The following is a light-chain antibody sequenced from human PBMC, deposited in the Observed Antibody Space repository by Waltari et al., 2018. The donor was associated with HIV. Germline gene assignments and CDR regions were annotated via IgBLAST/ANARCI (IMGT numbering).Light chain of an antibody. Sequence: DIVMTQSPDSLVVSLGERATINCKSSQSVLYSSNNKNYLAWYQQQPGQPPKLLIYWASTGESGVPDRFSGSGSGTDFSLTISSLQAEDVAVYYCQQYYSTPLTFGGGTKVEIK. CDR3: QQYYSTPLT. J-gene: IGKJ4*01. CDR2: WAS. CDR1: QSVLYSSNNKNY. V-gene: IGKV4-1*01.